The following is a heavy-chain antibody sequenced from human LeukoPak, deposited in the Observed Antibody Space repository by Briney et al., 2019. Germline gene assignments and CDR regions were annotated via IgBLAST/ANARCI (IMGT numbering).Heavy chain of an antibody. V-gene: IGHV2-5*01. CDR2: IYWNDDK. CDR1: GFSLSTSAVG. D-gene: IGHD6-13*01. CDR3: AHRPAPRGIAAAGSPFDY. J-gene: IGHJ4*02. Sequence: SGPTLVKPTQTLTLTCTFSGFSLSTSAVGVGWIRQPPGKALEWLALIYWNDDKRYSPSLKSRLTITKDTSKNRVVLTMTNMDPVDTATYYCAHRPAPRGIAAAGSPFDYWGQGTLVTVSS.